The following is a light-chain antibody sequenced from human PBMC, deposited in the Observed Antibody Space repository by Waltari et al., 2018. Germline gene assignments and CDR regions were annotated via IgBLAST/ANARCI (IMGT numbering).Light chain of an antibody. Sequence: QSALTQPPSASGSPGQSVTISCTGTSSDVGGYNYVSWYQQHPGKAPKLMIYEVSKRPSGVPDRFSGSKSGNTASLTVSGLQAEDEADYYCNSYAGRSYVFGTGTMVTVL. V-gene: IGLV2-8*01. J-gene: IGLJ1*01. CDR1: SSDVGGYNY. CDR3: NSYAGRSYV. CDR2: EVS.